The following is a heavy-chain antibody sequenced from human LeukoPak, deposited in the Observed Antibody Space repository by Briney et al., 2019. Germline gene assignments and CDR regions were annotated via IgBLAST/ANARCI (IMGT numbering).Heavy chain of an antibody. V-gene: IGHV3-21*03. CDR3: TTLFSQLIYYYMDV. Sequence: GGSLRLSRAASGFTFSSYSMNWVRQAPGKGLEWVSSISSSSSYIYYADSVKGRFTISRDNAKNSLYLQMNSLKTEDTAMYYCTTLFSQLIYYYMDVWGKGTTVTVSS. D-gene: IGHD2-21*01. CDR2: ISSSSSYI. J-gene: IGHJ6*03. CDR1: GFTFSSYS.